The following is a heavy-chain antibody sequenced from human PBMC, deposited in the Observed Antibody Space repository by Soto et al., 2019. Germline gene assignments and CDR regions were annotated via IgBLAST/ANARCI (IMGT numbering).Heavy chain of an antibody. CDR1: GFTVSSNY. D-gene: IGHD3-16*01. J-gene: IGHJ3*02. Sequence: GGSLRLSCAASGFTVSSNYMSWVRQAPGKGLEWVSVIYSGGSTYYADSVKGRFTISRHNSKNTLYLQMNSLRAEDTAVYYCARDTGGGGTPRRAFDIWGQGTMVTVSS. CDR2: IYSGGST. CDR3: ARDTGGGGTPRRAFDI. V-gene: IGHV3-53*04.